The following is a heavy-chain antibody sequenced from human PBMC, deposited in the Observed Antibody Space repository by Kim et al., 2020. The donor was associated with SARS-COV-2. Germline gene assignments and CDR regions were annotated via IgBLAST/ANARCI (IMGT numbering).Heavy chain of an antibody. J-gene: IGHJ5*02. CDR3: VSGVYFYDSNAFGP. Sequence: YEDSVKGRFTVSRDNARNTLYLQINSLGAEDTAVYYCVSGVYFYDSNAFGPWGQGTQVTVSP. V-gene: IGHV3-74*01. D-gene: IGHD3-22*01.